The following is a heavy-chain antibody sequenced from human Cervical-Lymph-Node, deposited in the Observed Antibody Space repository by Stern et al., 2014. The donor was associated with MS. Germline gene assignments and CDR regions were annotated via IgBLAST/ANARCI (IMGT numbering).Heavy chain of an antibody. V-gene: IGHV1-2*06. CDR2: INPNTGDP. CDR3: ATAGPAFWFDP. J-gene: IGHJ5*02. CDR1: GYAFTAYY. Sequence: QVQLVESGAEVKKPGASVRVSCKASGYAFTAYYIHWVRQAPGQGLEWMGRINPNTGDPTYAQRFKGRVTLYRDTSHTTAYLEISSLGSDDSASYYCATAGPAFWFDPWGQGTLVTVSS. D-gene: IGHD3-3*02.